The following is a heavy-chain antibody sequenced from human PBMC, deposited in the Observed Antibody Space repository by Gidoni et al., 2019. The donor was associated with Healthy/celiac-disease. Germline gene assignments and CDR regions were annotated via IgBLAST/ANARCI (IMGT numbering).Heavy chain of an antibody. CDR3: VKGTRYGSGSSPGY. CDR1: GFTFSSYA. Sequence: EVQLVESGGGLVQPGGSLRLSCSASGFTFSSYAMHWVRQAPGKGLGYGSAISSNGDSTYYADSVKGRFTISRDNSKNTLYLQMSSLRAEDTAVYYCVKGTRYGSGSSPGYWGQGTLVTVSS. CDR2: ISSNGDST. V-gene: IGHV3-64D*06. J-gene: IGHJ4*02. D-gene: IGHD3-10*01.